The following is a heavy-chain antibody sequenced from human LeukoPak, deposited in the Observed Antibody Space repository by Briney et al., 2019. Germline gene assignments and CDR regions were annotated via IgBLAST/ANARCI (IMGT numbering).Heavy chain of an antibody. CDR1: GLTFSNSW. D-gene: IGHD4-17*01. CDR3: AKEDDYGDYSFDY. Sequence: GGSLRLSCEASGLTFSNSWMHWVRQAPGKGLVWVSRINNEGTTISYADSVKGRFTISRDNSKNTLYLQMNSLRAEDTAVYYCAKEDDYGDYSFDYWGQGTLVTVSS. J-gene: IGHJ4*02. V-gene: IGHV3-74*01. CDR2: INNEGTTI.